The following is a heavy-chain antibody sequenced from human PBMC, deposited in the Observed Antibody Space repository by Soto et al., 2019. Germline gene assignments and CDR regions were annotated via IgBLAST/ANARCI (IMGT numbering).Heavy chain of an antibody. J-gene: IGHJ4*02. D-gene: IGHD1-1*01. CDR1: GVTFRNHA. V-gene: IGHV3-30-3*01. CDR2: ISYDGSNK. CDR3: AREEYNNPYLDY. Sequence: GGSLRLSCGASGVTFRNHAMHWVRLAPGKGLEGVAVISYDGSNKYYADSVKGRFPISRDNSKNTLYLQMNSLRAEDTAVYYCAREEYNNPYLDYWGQGTLVTVSS.